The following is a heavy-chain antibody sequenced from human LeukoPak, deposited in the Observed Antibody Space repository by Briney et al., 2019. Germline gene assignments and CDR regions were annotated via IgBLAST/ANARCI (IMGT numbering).Heavy chain of an antibody. J-gene: IGHJ3*01. Sequence: GGSLRLSCAASGFAFSSHAMTWVRQAPGKGLEWVSSISGSAGNTYYADSVKGRFTISRDSSQKILSLQMDNLKVDDTAIYYCAKGSTYDFWSGDALDVWGQGTMVTVAS. CDR3: AKGSTYDFWSGDALDV. CDR1: GFAFSSHA. D-gene: IGHD3-3*01. V-gene: IGHV3-23*01. CDR2: ISGSAGNT.